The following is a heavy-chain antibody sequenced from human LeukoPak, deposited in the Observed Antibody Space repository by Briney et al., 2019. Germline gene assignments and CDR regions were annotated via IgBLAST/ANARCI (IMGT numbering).Heavy chain of an antibody. V-gene: IGHV4-4*07. D-gene: IGHD5-18*01. CDR3: ARVATSYAYQSYYYFYYYMDV. J-gene: IGHJ6*03. CDR1: GGSITSYY. Sequence: PSETLSLTCTVSGGSITSYYWSWIRQPAGKGLEWIGRIYPSGSTNYNPSLKSRVTMSVDTSKNQFSLKLSSVTAVDSAVYYCARVATSYAYQSYYYFYYYMDVWGKGTTVTVSS. CDR2: IYPSGST.